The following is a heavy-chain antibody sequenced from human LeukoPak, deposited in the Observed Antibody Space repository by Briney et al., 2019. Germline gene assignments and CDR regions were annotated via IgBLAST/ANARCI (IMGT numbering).Heavy chain of an antibody. J-gene: IGHJ4*02. CDR3: AKDRRSRARPEMFDY. V-gene: IGHV1-69*13. D-gene: IGHD6-6*01. CDR1: GGTFSSYA. Sequence: SVKVSCKASGGTFSSYAISWVRQAPGQGLEWMGGIIPIFGTANYAQKFQGRVTITADESTSTAYMELSSLRAEDTAVYYCAKDRRSRARPEMFDYWGQGTLVTVSS. CDR2: IIPIFGTA.